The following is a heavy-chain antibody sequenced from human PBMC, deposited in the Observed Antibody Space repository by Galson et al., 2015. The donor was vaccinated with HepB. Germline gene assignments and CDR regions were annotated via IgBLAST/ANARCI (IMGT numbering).Heavy chain of an antibody. CDR3: AKDPSRLLEAGRLDS. CDR2: ISHNGNYK. Sequence: LRLSCAGSGFTFSSFGLHWVRQAPGKGLDWVAVISHNGNYKYYADSVKGRFTISRDNSKTTVHLQMNSLRAEDTAVYYCAKDPSRLLEAGRLDSWGQGTLVTVSS. CDR1: GFTFSSFG. D-gene: IGHD6-19*01. V-gene: IGHV3-30*18. J-gene: IGHJ4*02.